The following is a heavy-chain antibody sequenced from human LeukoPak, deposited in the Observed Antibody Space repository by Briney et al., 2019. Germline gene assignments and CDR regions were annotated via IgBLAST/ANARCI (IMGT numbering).Heavy chain of an antibody. Sequence: SGGSLRLSCEASGFTFSSYAMNWVRQAPGKGLEWVSGISGSGAGTYYADSVKGRFTISRDNSKNTLYLQMNSLRAEDTAVYYCAKMVREFYTISYYFDYWGQGTLVTVSS. CDR3: AKMVREFYTISYYFDY. CDR1: GFTFSSYA. V-gene: IGHV3-23*01. D-gene: IGHD2-8*01. CDR2: ISGSGAGT. J-gene: IGHJ4*02.